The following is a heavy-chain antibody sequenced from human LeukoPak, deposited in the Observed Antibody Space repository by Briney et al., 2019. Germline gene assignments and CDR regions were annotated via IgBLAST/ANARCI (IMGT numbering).Heavy chain of an antibody. V-gene: IGHV3-33*01. CDR3: ARDILYGDYSIGLVDY. Sequence: QPGGSLRLSCAASGFTFSSYGMHWVRQAPGKGLEWVAVIWYDGSNKYYADSVEGRFTISRDNSKNTLYLQMNSLRAEDTAVYYCARDILYGDYSIGLVDYWGQGTLVTVSS. D-gene: IGHD4-17*01. J-gene: IGHJ4*02. CDR1: GFTFSSYG. CDR2: IWYDGSNK.